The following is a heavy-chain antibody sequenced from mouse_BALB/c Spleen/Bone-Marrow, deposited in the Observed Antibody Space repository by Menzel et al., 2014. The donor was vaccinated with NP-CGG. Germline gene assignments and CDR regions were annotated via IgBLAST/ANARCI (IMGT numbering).Heavy chain of an antibody. J-gene: IGHJ1*01. CDR3: ARLNYYGNLFV. Sequence: EVKVVESGGGLVQPGGSLKLSCAASGFDFSRYWMSWVRQAPGKGLEWIGEINPDRRTINYTPSLKDKFIISRDNAKNTLYLQMSKVRSEDTALYYCARLNYYGNLFVWGAGTRSPSPQ. CDR1: GFDFSRYW. V-gene: IGHV4-1*02. CDR2: INPDRRTI. D-gene: IGHD1-1*01.